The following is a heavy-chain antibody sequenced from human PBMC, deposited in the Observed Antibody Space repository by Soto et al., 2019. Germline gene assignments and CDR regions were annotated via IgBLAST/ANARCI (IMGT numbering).Heavy chain of an antibody. D-gene: IGHD1-1*01. V-gene: IGHV3-21*01. CDR1: GFTFSSYS. CDR2: ISSSSSYI. Sequence: GGSLRLSCAASGFTFSSYSTNWVRQAPGKGLEWVSSISSSSSYIYYADSVKGRFTISRDNAKNSLYLQMNSLRAEDTAVYYCARDYPENWRTAFDIWGQGTMVTVSS. CDR3: ARDYPENWRTAFDI. J-gene: IGHJ3*02.